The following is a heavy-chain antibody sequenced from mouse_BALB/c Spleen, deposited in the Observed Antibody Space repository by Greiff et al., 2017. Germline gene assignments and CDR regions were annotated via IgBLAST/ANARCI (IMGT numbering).Heavy chain of an antibody. V-gene: IGHV3-8*02. CDR1: GDSITSGY. J-gene: IGHJ1*01. D-gene: IGHD1-1*01. CDR2: ISYSGST. CDR3: AREITTVVGTNFDV. Sequence: DVKLQESGPSLVKPSQTLSLTCSVTGDSITSGYWNWIRKFPGNKLEYMGYISYSGSTYYNPSLKSRISITRDTSKNQYYLQLNSVTTEDTATYYCAREITTVVGTNFDVWGAGTTVTVSS.